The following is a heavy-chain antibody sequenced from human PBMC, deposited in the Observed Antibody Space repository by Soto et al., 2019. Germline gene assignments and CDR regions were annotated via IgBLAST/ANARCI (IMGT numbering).Heavy chain of an antibody. CDR1: GFTFSSYA. D-gene: IGHD6-13*01. CDR2: ISGSGGST. V-gene: IGHV3-23*01. Sequence: EVQLLESGGGLVQPGGSLRLSCAASGFTFSSYAMSWVRQAPGKGLEWVSAISGSGGSTYYADSVKGRFTISRDNPKNTLYLQMNSLRAEDTAVYYCAKDPSWGTQQLPDGYWGQGTLVTVSS. CDR3: AKDPSWGTQQLPDGY. J-gene: IGHJ4*02.